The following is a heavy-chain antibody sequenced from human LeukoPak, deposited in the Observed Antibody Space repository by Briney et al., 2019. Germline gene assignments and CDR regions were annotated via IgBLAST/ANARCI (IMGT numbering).Heavy chain of an antibody. V-gene: IGHV1-2*02. J-gene: IGHJ3*02. CDR2: INPNSGDT. CDR1: GYTFTGYY. Sequence: ASVKVSCKASGYTFTGYYMHWVRQAPGQGLEWMGWINPNSGDTINAKKFQARVTLTRDTSISTAYMELSRLRSDDTAVYYCARVASTTRRHDAFDIWGQGTMVTVSS. CDR3: ARVASTTRRHDAFDI. D-gene: IGHD1-1*01.